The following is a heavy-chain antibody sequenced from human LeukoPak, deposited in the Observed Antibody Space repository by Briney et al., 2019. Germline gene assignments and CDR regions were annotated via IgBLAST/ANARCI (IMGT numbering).Heavy chain of an antibody. Sequence: ASVKVSCKASGYTFTSCDLNWVRQAPGQGLEWMGWMNPNSGNTGYAQKFQGRVTITRHTSINTAYMELSSLRSEETAVYYCARAPSWGGNPLGGYSSYYMDVWGKGTTVTVSS. CDR2: MNPNSGNT. V-gene: IGHV1-8*01. CDR3: ARAPSWGGNPLGGYSSYYMDV. D-gene: IGHD4-23*01. CDR1: GYTFTSCD. J-gene: IGHJ6*03.